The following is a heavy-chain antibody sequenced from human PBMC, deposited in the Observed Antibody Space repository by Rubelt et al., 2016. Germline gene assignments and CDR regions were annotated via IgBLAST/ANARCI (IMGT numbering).Heavy chain of an antibody. V-gene: IGHV4-59*08. Sequence: QVQLQESGPGLVEPSETLSLTCTVSGGSISAYYWSWIRQSPGKGLEWLGHISSSESHYNPSLKSRVSMSVDTSKTQFSLKLGYGTAADTAFYYCASHSPANDYWGQGALVTVSS. D-gene: IGHD2-15*01. CDR1: GGSISAYY. J-gene: IGHJ4*02. CDR2: ISSSES. CDR3: ASHSPANDY.